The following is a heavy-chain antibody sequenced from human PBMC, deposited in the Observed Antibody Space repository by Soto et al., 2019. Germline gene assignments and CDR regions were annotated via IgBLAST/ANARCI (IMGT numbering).Heavy chain of an antibody. CDR2: IYATGTT. CDR1: GASISGFY. D-gene: IGHD1-1*01. J-gene: IGHJ5*02. CDR3: VRDGTKTLRDWFDP. Sequence: LSLTCTVSGASISGFYWSWIRKSAGKGLEWIGRIYATGTTDYNPSRKSRVMMSVDTSKKQFSLKLRSVTAADTAVYYCVRDGTKTLRDWFDPWGQGISVTVSS. V-gene: IGHV4-4*07.